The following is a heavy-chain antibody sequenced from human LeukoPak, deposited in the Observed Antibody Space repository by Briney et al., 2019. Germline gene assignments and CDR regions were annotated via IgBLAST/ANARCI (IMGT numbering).Heavy chain of an antibody. V-gene: IGHV1-2*02. J-gene: IGHJ6*03. Sequence: ASVKVSCKASGGTFSSYAISWVRQAPGQGLEWMGGINPNSGGTNYAQKFQGRVTMTRDTSINTAYMELSSLRFDDTAVYYCARGATAGRFSLRPTGAYYMDVWGKGTTVTVSS. D-gene: IGHD6-13*01. CDR3: ARGATAGRFSLRPTGAYYMDV. CDR2: INPNSGGT. CDR1: GGTFSSYA.